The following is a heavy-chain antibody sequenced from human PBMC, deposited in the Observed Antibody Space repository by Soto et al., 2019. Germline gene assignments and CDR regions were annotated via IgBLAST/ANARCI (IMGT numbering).Heavy chain of an antibody. J-gene: IGHJ4*02. D-gene: IGHD3-3*01. Sequence: GGPLNSSCQPFGFTFSSFGLPWAGKAQGKGLVWVAVISYDGSNKYYADSVKGRFTISRDNSKNTLYLQMNSLRAEDTAVYYCANLLTPGITIFGVVTDVVYWGQGTLVTVSS. CDR1: GFTFSSFG. V-gene: IGHV3-30*18. CDR2: ISYDGSNK. CDR3: ANLLTPGITIFGVVTDVVY.